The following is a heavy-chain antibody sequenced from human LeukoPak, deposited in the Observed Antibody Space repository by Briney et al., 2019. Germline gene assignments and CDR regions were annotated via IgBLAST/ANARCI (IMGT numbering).Heavy chain of an antibody. CDR3: ARDGVENSSWYPLDS. V-gene: IGHV4-4*07. CDR2: IYTSGST. D-gene: IGHD6-13*01. CDR1: GASISSYY. J-gene: IGHJ4*02. Sequence: SETLSLTCTVSGASISSYYWSWVRQPAAEGLEWLGLIYTSGSTNYKPSLKSRVTMSVDTSKNQFSLKLTSVTAADTAVYYCARDGVENSSWYPLDSWGPGTLVTVSS.